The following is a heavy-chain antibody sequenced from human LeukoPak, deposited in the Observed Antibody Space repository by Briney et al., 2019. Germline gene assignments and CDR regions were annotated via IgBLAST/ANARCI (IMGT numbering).Heavy chain of an antibody. CDR1: GGSISSYY. CDR3: WAAAAGSYYYYMDV. CDR2: IHTSGST. J-gene: IGHJ6*03. V-gene: IGHV4-4*07. D-gene: IGHD6-13*01. Sequence: SETLSLTCTFSGGSISSYYWSWIRQPAGKGLEWIGRIHTSGSTNYNPSLKSRVTMSVDTSKNQFSLKLSSVTAADTAVYYPWAAAAGSYYYYMDVWGKGTTVTVSS.